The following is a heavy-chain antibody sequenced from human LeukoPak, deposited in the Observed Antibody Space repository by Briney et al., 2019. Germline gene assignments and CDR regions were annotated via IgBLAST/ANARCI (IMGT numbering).Heavy chain of an antibody. CDR2: IYTSGST. J-gene: IGHJ4*02. Sequence: SETLSLTCTVSGGSISSYYWSWIRQPPGKGLEWIGYIYTSGSTNYNPSLKSRVTISVDTSKNQFSLKLCSVTAADTAVYYCAAAAGPGIFDYWGQGTLVTVSS. CDR1: GGSISSYY. CDR3: AAAAGPGIFDY. D-gene: IGHD6-13*01. V-gene: IGHV4-4*09.